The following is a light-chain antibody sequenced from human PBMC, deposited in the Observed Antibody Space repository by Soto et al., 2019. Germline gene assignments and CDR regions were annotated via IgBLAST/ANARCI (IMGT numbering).Light chain of an antibody. CDR2: TTS. Sequence: DIQLTQSPSSLSASVGDRVTITCRASHSISTYLNWYQQKPGKAPSLLIYTTSSLQSWVPSRFSGSGSGTDFTLTIGGLQPADFAIYYCQQSYSSPYTFGLGTKVQIK. CDR3: QQSYSSPYT. V-gene: IGKV1-39*01. J-gene: IGKJ2*01. CDR1: HSISTY.